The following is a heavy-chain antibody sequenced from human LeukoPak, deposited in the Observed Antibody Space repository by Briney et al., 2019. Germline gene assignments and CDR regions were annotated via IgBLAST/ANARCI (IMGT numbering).Heavy chain of an antibody. J-gene: IGHJ4*02. V-gene: IGHV1-46*01. CDR2: INPSGSST. Sequence: ASVKVSCKASGYTFTSYYIHWVRLAPGQGLEWMGIINPSGSSTHYAQKFQGRVTMTTDTSTSTVYMNLGSPRSEDTAVYYCARFAHVYSAYDYWGQGTLVTVSS. CDR1: GYTFTSYY. D-gene: IGHD5-12*01. CDR3: ARFAHVYSAYDY.